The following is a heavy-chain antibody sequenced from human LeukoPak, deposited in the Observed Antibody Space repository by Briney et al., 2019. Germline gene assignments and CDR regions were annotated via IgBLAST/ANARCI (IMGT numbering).Heavy chain of an antibody. CDR1: GGSISSYY. V-gene: IGHV4-59*01. D-gene: IGHD5-12*01. Sequence: PSETLSLTCTVSGGSISSYYWSWIRQPPGKGLEWIGYIYYSGSTNYNPSLKSRVTISVDTSKNQFSLKLSSVTAAVTAVYYCAREDSGYDYAFDIWGQGTMVTVSS. CDR3: AREDSGYDYAFDI. J-gene: IGHJ3*02. CDR2: IYYSGST.